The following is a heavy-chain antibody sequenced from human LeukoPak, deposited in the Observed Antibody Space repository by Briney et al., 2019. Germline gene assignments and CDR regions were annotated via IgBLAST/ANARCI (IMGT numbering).Heavy chain of an antibody. V-gene: IGHV4-39*07. J-gene: IGHJ3*02. Sequence: SETLSLTCTVSGGSISSTSYYWGWLRQPPGKGLEWLGSISYSGSTYHNPSLKSRVIISADTPKNQLFLKLSSVTAADTAVYYCARDLYSSRTNDAFVIWGQGTMVTVSS. CDR2: ISYSGST. D-gene: IGHD6-13*01. CDR3: ARDLYSSRTNDAFVI. CDR1: GGSISSTSYY.